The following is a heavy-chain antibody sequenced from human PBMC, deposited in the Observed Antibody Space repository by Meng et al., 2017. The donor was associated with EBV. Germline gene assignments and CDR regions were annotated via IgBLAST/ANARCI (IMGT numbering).Heavy chain of an antibody. Sequence: QGRLVQSGAGVKKPGASVKVSCKASGYTFTGYYMHWVRQAPGQGLEWMGRINPNSGGTNYAQKFQGRVTMTRDTSISTAYMELSRLRSDDTAVYYCARVGIAVAGTGDYWGQGTLVTVSS. V-gene: IGHV1-2*06. CDR2: INPNSGGT. D-gene: IGHD6-19*01. J-gene: IGHJ4*02. CDR1: GYTFTGYY. CDR3: ARVGIAVAGTGDY.